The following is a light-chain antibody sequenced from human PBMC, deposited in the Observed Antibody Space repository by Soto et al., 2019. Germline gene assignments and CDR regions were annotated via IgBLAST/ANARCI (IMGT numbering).Light chain of an antibody. V-gene: IGKV3-20*01. CDR2: GAS. CDR3: QHYQSGHPIT. CDR1: QCVGTR. Sequence: EILLTQSPDTLSLSPGERATLSCRAAQCVGTRLAWYQHKTGQAPRLLISGASSRATGIPDRFTGSGSETSFTLTISRLEPEDFALYYCQHYQSGHPITFGQGTRLEIK. J-gene: IGKJ5*01.